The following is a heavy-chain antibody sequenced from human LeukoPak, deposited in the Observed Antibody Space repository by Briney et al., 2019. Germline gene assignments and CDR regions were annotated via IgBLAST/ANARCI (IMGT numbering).Heavy chain of an antibody. CDR1: GGSFSGYY. Sequence: PSETLSLTCAVYGGSFSGYYWSWIRQPPGKGLEWIGEINHSGSTNYNPSLKSRVTISVDTSKNQFSLKLSSVTAADTAVYYCAGAYGPNTNYFDYWGQGTLVTVSS. V-gene: IGHV4-34*09. CDR3: AGAYGPNTNYFDY. CDR2: INHSGST. D-gene: IGHD3-10*01. J-gene: IGHJ4*02.